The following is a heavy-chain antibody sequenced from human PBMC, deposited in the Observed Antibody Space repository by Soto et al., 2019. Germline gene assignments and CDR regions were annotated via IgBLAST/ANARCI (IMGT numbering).Heavy chain of an antibody. D-gene: IGHD3-16*02. CDR1: GFTFSRSW. V-gene: IGHV3-7*01. Sequence: VQLVESGGGLVQPGGSLRLSCAASGFTFSRSWMSWVCQAPGKGLEWVATIKPDGSEKYYVDSVKGRFTISRDNAKNSLYLQMNSLRVEDTAVFYCADPLDLDVWGKGATVTVSS. CDR3: ADPLDLDV. J-gene: IGHJ6*04. CDR2: IKPDGSEK.